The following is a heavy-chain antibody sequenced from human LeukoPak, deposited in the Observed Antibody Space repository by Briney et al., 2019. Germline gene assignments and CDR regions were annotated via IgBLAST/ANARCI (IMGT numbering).Heavy chain of an antibody. D-gene: IGHD6-19*01. CDR1: GFTFSNYA. J-gene: IGHJ4*02. CDR2: ISGSGDRT. Sequence: PGGSLRLSCVGAGFTFSNYAMTWVRQAPGKELGWVSGISGSGDRTYYADSVKSRFTISRDNSKNTLYLQMNSLTDDDSAVYYCAKDRIPVAGRQDIWDYWGQGTLVTVSS. CDR3: AKDRIPVAGRQDIWDY. V-gene: IGHV3-23*01.